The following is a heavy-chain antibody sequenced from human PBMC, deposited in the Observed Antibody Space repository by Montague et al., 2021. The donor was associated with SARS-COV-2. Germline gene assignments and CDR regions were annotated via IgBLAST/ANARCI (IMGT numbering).Heavy chain of an antibody. CDR2: VCSRLSFI. V-gene: IGHV3-21*05. Sequence: SLRLSCAASGFTFSSYGMNWLRRAGAKGLNGVAYVCSRLSFIYHXASXTGRINISRDNAKNSLYLQMNSLRAEDTAVYYFARGSTGSSCGGRGGPFEYWGQGTLVTVS. J-gene: IGHJ4*02. CDR3: ARGSTGSSCGGRGGPFEY. D-gene: IGHD2-21*01. CDR1: GFTFSSYG.